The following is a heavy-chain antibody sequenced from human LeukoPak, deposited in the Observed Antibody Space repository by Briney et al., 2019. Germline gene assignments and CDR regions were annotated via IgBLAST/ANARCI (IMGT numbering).Heavy chain of an antibody. Sequence: SQTLSLTCAISGDSVSGNSAAWNWIRQSPSRGLEWLGRTYYRSKWYNDYAVSVKSRIAINPDTSKNQFSLQLNSVTPEDTAVYYRARDGGSSGYYSLDYWGQGTLVTVSS. CDR3: ARDGGSSGYYSLDY. D-gene: IGHD3-22*01. CDR2: TYYRSKWYN. V-gene: IGHV6-1*01. CDR1: GDSVSGNSAA. J-gene: IGHJ4*02.